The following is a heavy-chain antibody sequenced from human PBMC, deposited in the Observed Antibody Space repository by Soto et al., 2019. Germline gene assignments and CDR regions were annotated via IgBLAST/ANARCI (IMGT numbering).Heavy chain of an antibody. Sequence: QVQLVESGGGVVQPGRSLRLSCAASGFTFSSYGMHWVRQAPGKGLEWVAVISYDGSNKYYADSVKGRFTISRDNSKNTLYLQMNSMRAEDTGVYYCTKGLSGSLDYWGQGTLVTVSS. CDR1: GFTFSSYG. CDR2: ISYDGSNK. CDR3: TKGLSGSLDY. J-gene: IGHJ4*02. D-gene: IGHD1-26*01. V-gene: IGHV3-30*18.